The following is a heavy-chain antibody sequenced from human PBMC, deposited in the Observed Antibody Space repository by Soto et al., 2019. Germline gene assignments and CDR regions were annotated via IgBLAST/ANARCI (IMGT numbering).Heavy chain of an antibody. J-gene: IGHJ4*02. CDR2: ISYSGGT. CDR1: GGSMSSYY. CDR3: ARADPDASVGY. D-gene: IGHD2-15*01. V-gene: IGHV4-59*01. Sequence: SETLSLTCTVSGGSMSSYYWTWLRQSPGRGLEWIGYISYSGGTYYNPSLKSRVTISADTSKNQFSLRMNSMIAADTAVYYCARADPDASVGYWGQGALVTVSS.